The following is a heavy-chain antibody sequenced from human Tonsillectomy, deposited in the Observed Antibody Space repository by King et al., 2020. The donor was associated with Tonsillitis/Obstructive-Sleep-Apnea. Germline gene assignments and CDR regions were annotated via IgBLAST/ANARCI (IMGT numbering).Heavy chain of an antibody. V-gene: IGHV1-69*12. CDR2: IIPIFGTA. D-gene: IGHD3-10*01. CDR3: ARDYTMGGGVPN. Sequence: QLVQSGAEVKKPGYSVQVSCKASGGTFSSYAISWVRQAPGQGLEWMGGIIPIFGTANYAQKFQGRVTITADESTSTAYMELSSLRSEDTAVYYCARDYTMGGGVPNWGQGTLVTVSS. CDR1: GGTFSSYA. J-gene: IGHJ4*02.